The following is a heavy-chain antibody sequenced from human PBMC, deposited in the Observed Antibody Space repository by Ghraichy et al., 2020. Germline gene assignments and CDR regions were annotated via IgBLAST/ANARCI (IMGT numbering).Heavy chain of an antibody. D-gene: IGHD2-21*02. CDR2: ISSNGGST. J-gene: IGHJ4*02. CDR3: ARDTGRVVTAPLDY. CDR1: GFTFSSYA. Sequence: GGSLRLSCAASGFTFSSYAMHWVRQAPGKGLEYVSAISSNGGSTYYANSVKGRFTISRDNSKNTLYLQMGSRRAEDMAVYYCARDTGRVVTAPLDYWGQGTLVTVSS. V-gene: IGHV3-64*01.